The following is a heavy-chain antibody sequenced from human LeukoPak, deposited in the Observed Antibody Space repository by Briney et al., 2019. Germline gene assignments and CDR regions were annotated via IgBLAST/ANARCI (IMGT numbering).Heavy chain of an antibody. CDR3: ARDYSEYYFDY. CDR1: GFTFSSCA. Sequence: GGSLRLSCAASGFTFSSCAMSRVRQAPGKGLEWVSGISASGGTTYYADSVKGRFTISRDNAKNSLYLQMNSLRAEDTALYYCARDYSEYYFDYWGQGTLVTVSS. CDR2: ISASGGTT. J-gene: IGHJ4*02. D-gene: IGHD2-21*01. V-gene: IGHV3-23*01.